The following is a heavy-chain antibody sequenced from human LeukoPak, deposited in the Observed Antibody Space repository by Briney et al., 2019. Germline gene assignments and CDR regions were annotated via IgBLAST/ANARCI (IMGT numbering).Heavy chain of an antibody. J-gene: IGHJ4*02. CDR1: GFTFDDYA. CDR2: ISGSGGST. D-gene: IGHD1-26*01. CDR3: AKELAGRIVGATTGY. Sequence: GGSLRLSCAASGFTFDDYAMHWVRQAPGKGLEWVSGISGSGGSTYYADSVKGRFTISRDNTKNTLYLQMNSLRAEDTAVYYCAKELAGRIVGATTGYWGQGTLVTVSS. V-gene: IGHV3-23*01.